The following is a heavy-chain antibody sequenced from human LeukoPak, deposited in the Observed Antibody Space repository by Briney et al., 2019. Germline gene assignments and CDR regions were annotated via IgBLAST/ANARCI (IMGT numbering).Heavy chain of an antibody. CDR3: ALGTINKDYYFGMDV. CDR1: GFTFSDYY. CDR2: ISNSGTTV. D-gene: IGHD2-8*01. V-gene: IGHV3-11*01. Sequence: GGSLRLSCAASGFTFSDYYMTWLRQAPGKGLEWLSYISNSGTTVFYADSVKGRFTVSRDNTKRSLYLQIESLRDDDTAVYHCALGTINKDYYFGMDVWGQGTTVTVSS. J-gene: IGHJ6*02.